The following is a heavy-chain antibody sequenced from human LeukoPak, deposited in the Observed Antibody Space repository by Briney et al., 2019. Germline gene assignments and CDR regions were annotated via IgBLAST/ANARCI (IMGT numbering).Heavy chain of an antibody. J-gene: IGHJ6*03. D-gene: IGHD1-26*01. CDR1: GCTLTELS. CDR3: ATESRVLVGATNYSYYMDV. CDR2: FDPEDGET. Sequence: GASVKVSCKVSGCTLTELSMHLVRQAPGKGLEWMGGFDPEDGETIYAQKFQGRVTMTEDTSTNTAYMELRSLRSEDTAVYYCATESRVLVGATNYSYYMDVWGKGTTVTVS. V-gene: IGHV1-24*01.